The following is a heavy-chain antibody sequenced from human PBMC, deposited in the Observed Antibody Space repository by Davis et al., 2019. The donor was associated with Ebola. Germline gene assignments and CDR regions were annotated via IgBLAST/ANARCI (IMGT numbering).Heavy chain of an antibody. J-gene: IGHJ6*02. V-gene: IGHV3-23*01. D-gene: IGHD4-17*01. CDR1: GLDFVNYA. CDR2: ISGGGATT. Sequence: GGSLRLSCVASGLDFVNYAMFWVRQAPGKGLEWVSGISGGGATTRYTDSVKGRFTISRDNLKNILYLQMNSLRTEDTAVYYCAKDHSDYGDVRGMQAPYGMDVWGQGITVTVSS. CDR3: AKDHSDYGDVRGMQAPYGMDV.